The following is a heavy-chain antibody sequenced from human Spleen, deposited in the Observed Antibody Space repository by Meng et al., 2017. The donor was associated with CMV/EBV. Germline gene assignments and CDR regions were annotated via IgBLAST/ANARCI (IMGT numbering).Heavy chain of an antibody. Sequence: FTFSTYSLTWVRQSPGKGLEWVSSISGSSRYINYADSVRGRFTISRDNAKNSLSLQMNSLRGDDTAVYYCARVDCSGSSCHLRPFDIWGQGTLVTVSS. CDR2: ISGSSRYI. CDR3: ARVDCSGSSCHLRPFDI. D-gene: IGHD2-2*01. CDR1: FTFSTYS. V-gene: IGHV3-21*01. J-gene: IGHJ3*02.